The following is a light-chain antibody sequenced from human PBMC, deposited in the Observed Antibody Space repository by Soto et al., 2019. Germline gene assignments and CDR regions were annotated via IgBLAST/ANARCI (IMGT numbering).Light chain of an antibody. CDR1: SSDIGVYNY. CDR3: TSFTTTNIWV. CDR2: EVS. Sequence: QSALTQPASVSGSPGQSITISCTGTSSDIGVYNYVSWYQQHPGKAPKLVICEVSNRPSGVSSRFSGSKSGKTASLTISGLRAEDEADYYCTSFTTTNIWVFGGGTKLTVL. J-gene: IGLJ3*02. V-gene: IGLV2-14*01.